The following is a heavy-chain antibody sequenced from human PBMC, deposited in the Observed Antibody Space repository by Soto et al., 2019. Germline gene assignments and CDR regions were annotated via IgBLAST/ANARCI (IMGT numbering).Heavy chain of an antibody. CDR1: GYSFTSYW. Sequence: RGSLKISCKGSGYSFTSYWISWVRQMPGKGLEWMGRIDPSDSYTNYSPSFQGHVTISADKSISTAYLQWSSLKASDTAMYYCARHSYSLGLDYGDYSRPGWFDPWGQGTLVTVSS. CDR2: IDPSDSYT. CDR3: ARHSYSLGLDYGDYSRPGWFDP. V-gene: IGHV5-10-1*01. J-gene: IGHJ5*02. D-gene: IGHD4-17*01.